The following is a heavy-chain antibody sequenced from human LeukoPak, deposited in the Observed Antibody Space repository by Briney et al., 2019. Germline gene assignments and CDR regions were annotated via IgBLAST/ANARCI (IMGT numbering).Heavy chain of an antibody. V-gene: IGHV4-39*07. Sequence: SETLSLTCTVSGVCISSSNSYWGWISQPPGKGLEWIGSIYYSGNTYYNPSLKSRVTMSVDTSKNQFSLKLSSVTAADTAVYYCAREREGPYGYLDYWGQGTLVTVSS. CDR2: IYYSGNT. CDR3: AREREGPYGYLDY. D-gene: IGHD4-17*01. J-gene: IGHJ4*02. CDR1: GVCISSSNSY.